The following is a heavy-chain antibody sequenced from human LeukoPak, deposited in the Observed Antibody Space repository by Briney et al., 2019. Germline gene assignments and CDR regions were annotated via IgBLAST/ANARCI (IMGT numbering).Heavy chain of an antibody. CDR1: GGSISSDY. Sequence: PSETLSLTCTVSGGSISSDYWSWIGQSPEKGLEWIGYIYYSGKTNYNPSLKSRVTISVDTSKSQFSLKLSSVTAADTAVYYCARGAGWYPHWGQGVLVTVSS. CDR2: IYYSGKT. CDR3: ARGAGWYPH. J-gene: IGHJ4*02. D-gene: IGHD6-19*01. V-gene: IGHV4-59*08.